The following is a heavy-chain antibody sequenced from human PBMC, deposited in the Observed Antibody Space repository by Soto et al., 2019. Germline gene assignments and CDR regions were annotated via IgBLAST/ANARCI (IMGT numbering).Heavy chain of an antibody. V-gene: IGHV3-33*06. CDR1: GFAFGSYG. CDR2: ICANGNNT. J-gene: IGHJ4*02. D-gene: IGHD3-3*01. CDR3: AKLTYSDLWSGSHDS. Sequence: GGSLRLSCAASGFAFGSYGMHWVRQTPDKGLEWVSVICANGNNTYYADSVKDRFTISRDNSKNTLYLQVNSLRAEDTAVYYCAKLTYSDLWSGSHDSWGQGTLVTVSS.